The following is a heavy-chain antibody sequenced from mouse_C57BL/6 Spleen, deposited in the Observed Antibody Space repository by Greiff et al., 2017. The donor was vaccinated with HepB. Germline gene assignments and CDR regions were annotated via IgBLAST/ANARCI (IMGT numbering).Heavy chain of an antibody. CDR3: AREGIYYYGSSYRYFDV. D-gene: IGHD1-1*01. J-gene: IGHJ1*03. CDR1: GYTFTSYD. Sequence: QLKESGPELVKPGASVKLSCKASGYTFTSYDINWVKQRPGQGLEWIGWIYPRDGSTKYNEKFKGKATLNVDTSSSTAYMELHSLTSEDSAVYYCAREGIYYYGSSYRYFDVWGTGTTVTVSS. CDR2: IYPRDGST. V-gene: IGHV1-85*01.